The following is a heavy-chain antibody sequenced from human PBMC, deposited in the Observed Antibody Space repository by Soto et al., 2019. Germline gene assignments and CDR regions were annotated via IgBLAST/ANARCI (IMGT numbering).Heavy chain of an antibody. V-gene: IGHV4-59*01. CDR3: ARVPGCSSTSCSHYGPLDYYYYMDV. J-gene: IGHJ6*03. Sequence: QVQLQESGPGLVKPSETLSLTCTVSGGSISSYYWSWIRQPPGKGLEWIGYIYYSGSTNYNPSLKSRVTISVDTSKNQFSLKLSSVTAADTAVYYCARVPGCSSTSCSHYGPLDYYYYMDVWGKGTTVTVSS. CDR2: IYYSGST. D-gene: IGHD2-2*01. CDR1: GGSISSYY.